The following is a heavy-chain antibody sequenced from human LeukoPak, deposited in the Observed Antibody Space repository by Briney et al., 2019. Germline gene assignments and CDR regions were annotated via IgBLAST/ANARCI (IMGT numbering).Heavy chain of an antibody. CDR2: IWYDGSKK. CDR1: GFTFSSYG. J-gene: IGHJ3*02. CDR3: ARARVVALDAFDI. Sequence: PGRSLRLSCAASGFTFSSYGIHWVREAPGKGLEWVAVIWYDGSKKYYADSVKGRFTISRDNSKNTLYLQMNSLRAEDTAVYYCARARVVALDAFDIWGQGTMVTVSS. V-gene: IGHV3-33*01. D-gene: IGHD2-15*01.